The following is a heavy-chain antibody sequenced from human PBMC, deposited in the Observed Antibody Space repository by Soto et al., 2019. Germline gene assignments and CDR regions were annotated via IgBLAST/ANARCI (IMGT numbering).Heavy chain of an antibody. CDR2: ISGSGGST. CDR1: GFTFSSYA. V-gene: IGHV3-23*01. D-gene: IGHD2-2*01. Sequence: EVQLLESGGGLVQPGGSLRLSCAASGFTFSSYAMSWVRQAPGKGLEWVSAISGSGGSTYYADSVKGRFTISRDNSKNTLYLQMNSLRVEDTAVYYCAKDPLYCSSTSCYFGTDAFDIWGQGTMVTVSS. J-gene: IGHJ3*02. CDR3: AKDPLYCSSTSCYFGTDAFDI.